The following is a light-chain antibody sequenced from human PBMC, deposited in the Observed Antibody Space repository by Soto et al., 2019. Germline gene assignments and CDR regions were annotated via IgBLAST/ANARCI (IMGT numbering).Light chain of an antibody. V-gene: IGKV3-20*01. Sequence: EIVLTQSPGTLFLSPGERATLSCRASQSVSSSYLAWYQQKPGQAPRLLIYGASSRATGIPDRFSGSGSGTDFTLTISRLEPEEFSVYYRQQYGSSPTWTVGQGTKVDTK. CDR2: GAS. CDR3: QQYGSSPTWT. CDR1: QSVSSSY. J-gene: IGKJ1*01.